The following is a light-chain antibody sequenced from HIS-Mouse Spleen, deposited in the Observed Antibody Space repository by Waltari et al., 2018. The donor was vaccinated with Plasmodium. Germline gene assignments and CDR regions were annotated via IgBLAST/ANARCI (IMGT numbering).Light chain of an antibody. V-gene: IGLV2-23*01. J-gene: IGLJ3*02. CDR1: SSAVGSYNL. Sequence: QSALTQPASVSGSPGQSIPISCPGPSSAVGSYNLVSWYQQHPGKAPKLMIYEGSKRPSGVSNRFSGSKSGNTASLTISGLQAEDEADYYCCSYAGSSTWVFGGGTKLTVL. CDR2: EGS. CDR3: CSYAGSSTWV.